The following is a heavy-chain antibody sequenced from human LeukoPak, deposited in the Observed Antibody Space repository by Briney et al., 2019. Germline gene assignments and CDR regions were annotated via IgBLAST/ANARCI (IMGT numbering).Heavy chain of an antibody. Sequence: GGSLRLSCAASGFTFSSYAMHWVRQAPGKGLEWVAVISYDGSNKYYADSVKGRFTISRDNSKNTLYLQMNSLRAEDTAVYYCAKDRSRNTMVRGVIIGIDYWGQGTLVTVSS. D-gene: IGHD3-10*01. CDR1: GFTFSSYA. V-gene: IGHV3-30*04. CDR2: ISYDGSNK. CDR3: AKDRSRNTMVRGVIIGIDY. J-gene: IGHJ4*02.